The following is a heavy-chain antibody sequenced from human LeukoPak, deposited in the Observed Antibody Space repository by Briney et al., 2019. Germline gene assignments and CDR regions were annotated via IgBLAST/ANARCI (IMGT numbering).Heavy chain of an antibody. V-gene: IGHV4-59*01. CDR1: GGSISSYY. D-gene: IGHD6-19*01. CDR3: ARYREWLAIDY. Sequence: SETLSLTCTVSGGSISSYYWSWIRQPPGKGLEWIGYIYYSGSTNYNPSLKSRVTISVDTSKYQFSLKLSSVTAADTAVYYCARYREWLAIDYWGQGTLVTVSS. CDR2: IYYSGST. J-gene: IGHJ4*02.